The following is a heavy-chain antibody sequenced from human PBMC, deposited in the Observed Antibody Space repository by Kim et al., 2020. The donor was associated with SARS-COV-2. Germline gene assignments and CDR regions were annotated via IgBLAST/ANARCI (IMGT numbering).Heavy chain of an antibody. CDR3: ARGANGIAVAGTLDY. CDR2: INHSGST. D-gene: IGHD6-19*01. Sequence: SETLSLTCAVYGGSFSGYYWSWIRQPPGKGLEWIGEINHSGSTNYNPSLKSRVTISVDTSKNQFSLKLSSVTAADTAVYYCARGANGIAVAGTLDYWGQGTLVTVSS. J-gene: IGHJ4*02. CDR1: GGSFSGYY. V-gene: IGHV4-34*01.